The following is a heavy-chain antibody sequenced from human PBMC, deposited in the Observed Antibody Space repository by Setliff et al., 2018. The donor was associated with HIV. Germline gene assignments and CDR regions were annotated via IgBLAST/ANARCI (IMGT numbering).Heavy chain of an antibody. CDR3: ASPYENNSGPDY. D-gene: IGHD7-27*01. Sequence: ASVKVSCKPSGFTFTGYYLHWVRQAPGQGLEWMGWINPNNGDTDYEQRFQGRVTMTRDTSITTVYMVLNRLTPGDTAVYYCASPYENNSGPDYWGQGTPVTVSS. V-gene: IGHV1-2*02. CDR1: GFTFTGYY. CDR2: INPNNGDT. J-gene: IGHJ4*02.